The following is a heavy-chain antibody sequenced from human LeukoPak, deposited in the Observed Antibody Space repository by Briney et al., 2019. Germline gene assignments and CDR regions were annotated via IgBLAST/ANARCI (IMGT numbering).Heavy chain of an antibody. D-gene: IGHD1-26*01. Sequence: PGGSLRLSCAASGFIFSTYWMHWVRQAPGKGLVWVSRINSDGSSTSYADSVKGRFTISRDNAKNTLYLQMNSLRAEDTAVYYCARAEWELRGWFDPWGQGPLVTVSS. CDR1: GFIFSTYW. V-gene: IGHV3-74*01. CDR3: ARAEWELRGWFDP. CDR2: INSDGSST. J-gene: IGHJ5*02.